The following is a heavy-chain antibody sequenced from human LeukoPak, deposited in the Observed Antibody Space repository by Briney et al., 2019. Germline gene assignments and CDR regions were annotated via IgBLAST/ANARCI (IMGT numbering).Heavy chain of an antibody. Sequence: SETLSLTCTVSGGSISSSSYYWGWIRQPPGKGLEWIGSIYYSGSTYYNPSLKSRVTISVDTSKNQFSLKLSSVTAADTAVYYCARDRRDSSSEVDYWGQGTLVTVSS. J-gene: IGHJ4*02. D-gene: IGHD6-6*01. CDR2: IYYSGST. CDR1: GGSISSSSYY. CDR3: ARDRRDSSSEVDY. V-gene: IGHV4-39*07.